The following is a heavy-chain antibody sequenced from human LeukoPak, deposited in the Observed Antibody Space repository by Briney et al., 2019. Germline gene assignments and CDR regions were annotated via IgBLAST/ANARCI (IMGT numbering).Heavy chain of an antibody. Sequence: ASVTVSFTASGYTFTIYGISWVRQAPGQGLEWMGWISAYNGNTNYAQKLQGRVTMTTDTSTSTAYMELRSLRSDDTAVYYCARDRPMIVVVTPQGFDYWGQGTLVTVSS. D-gene: IGHD3-22*01. CDR2: ISAYNGNT. V-gene: IGHV1-18*01. J-gene: IGHJ4*02. CDR3: ARDRPMIVVVTPQGFDY. CDR1: GYTFTIYG.